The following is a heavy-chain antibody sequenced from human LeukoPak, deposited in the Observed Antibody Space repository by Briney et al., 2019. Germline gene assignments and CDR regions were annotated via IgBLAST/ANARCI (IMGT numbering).Heavy chain of an antibody. CDR1: GFTFSSYG. D-gene: IGHD2-2*01. V-gene: IGHV3-30*02. Sequence: GGSLRLSCAASGFTFSSYGMHWVRQAPGKGLEWVAFIRYDGSNKYYADSVKGRFTISRDNSKNTLYLQMNSLRAEDTAVYYCASSALAGHCSSTSCSPGAFDIWGQGTMVTVSS. CDR3: ASSALAGHCSSTSCSPGAFDI. J-gene: IGHJ3*02. CDR2: IRYDGSNK.